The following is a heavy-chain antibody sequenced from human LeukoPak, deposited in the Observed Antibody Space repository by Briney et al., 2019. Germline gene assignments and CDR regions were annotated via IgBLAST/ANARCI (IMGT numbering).Heavy chain of an antibody. CDR1: GFTFSNAW. V-gene: IGHV3-15*01. D-gene: IGHD3-16*01. CDR2: IKSNVYGGTT. Sequence: GGSLRLSCAASGFTFSNAWMSWVRQAPGKGLEWIGRIKSNVYGGTTDYGAPVKGRFTISRDDSKATLYLQMDSLKSEDTAVYYCTTGGGVYDYVSLHWGQGTLVTVSS. CDR3: TTGGGVYDYVSLH. J-gene: IGHJ1*01.